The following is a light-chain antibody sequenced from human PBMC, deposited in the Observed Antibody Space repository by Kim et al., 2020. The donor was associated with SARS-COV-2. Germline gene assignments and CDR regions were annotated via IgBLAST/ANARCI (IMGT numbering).Light chain of an antibody. CDR3: NSLDSSGNHVV. CDR2: GKN. Sequence: SSELTQDPAVSVALGQTVRITCQGDSLRSYYASWYQQKPGQAPVLVIYGKNNRPSGIPDRFSGSSSGNTASLTITGAPAEDEAYYFCNSLDSSGNHVVFG. V-gene: IGLV3-19*01. CDR1: SLRSYY. J-gene: IGLJ2*01.